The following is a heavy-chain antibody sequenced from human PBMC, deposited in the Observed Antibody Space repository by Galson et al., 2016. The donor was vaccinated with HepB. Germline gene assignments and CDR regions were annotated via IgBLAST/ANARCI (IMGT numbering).Heavy chain of an antibody. Sequence: SLRLSCAASGFSVSDNYMSWARQAPGKGLEWVSVIYSGGYTNHANSVKDRFTISRDNAKNTLYLQMHSLRAEDTAVYYCARIGGFNDFWSGSYFDSWGQGILVTVTS. CDR2: IYSGGYT. CDR1: GFSVSDNY. V-gene: IGHV3-66*01. D-gene: IGHD3-3*01. CDR3: ARIGGFNDFWSGSYFDS. J-gene: IGHJ4*02.